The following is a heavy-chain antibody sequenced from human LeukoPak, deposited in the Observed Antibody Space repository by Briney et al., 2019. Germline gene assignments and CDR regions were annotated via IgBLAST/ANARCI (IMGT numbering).Heavy chain of an antibody. J-gene: IGHJ4*02. Sequence: PSETLSLTCTVAGGSISGYYGSWIRQPPGKGLEWIGYIYYSGSTNYNPSLKSRVTISVDMSKNQFSLNLSSVTAADTAVYYCARGVVDNSGWYFDYWGQGTLVTVSS. CDR1: GGSISGYY. D-gene: IGHD6-19*01. CDR3: ARGVVDNSGWYFDY. CDR2: IYYSGST. V-gene: IGHV4-59*01.